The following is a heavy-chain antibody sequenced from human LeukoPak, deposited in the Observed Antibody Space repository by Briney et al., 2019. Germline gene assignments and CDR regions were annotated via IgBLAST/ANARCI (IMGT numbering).Heavy chain of an antibody. Sequence: GGSLRLSCAASGFTFSNAWMSWVRQAPGKGLEWVGRIKSKTDGGTTDYAAPVKGRFTISRDDSKNTLYLQMNSLKTEDTAVYYCTTAGDGYNYYLPDYWGQGTLVTVSS. CDR2: IKSKTDGGTT. D-gene: IGHD5-24*01. J-gene: IGHJ4*02. CDR1: GFTFSNAW. CDR3: TTAGDGYNYYLPDY. V-gene: IGHV3-15*01.